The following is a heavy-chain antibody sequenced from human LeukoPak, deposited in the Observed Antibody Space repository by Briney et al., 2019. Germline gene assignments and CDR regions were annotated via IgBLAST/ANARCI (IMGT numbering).Heavy chain of an antibody. D-gene: IGHD5-24*01. J-gene: IGHJ4*02. V-gene: IGHV5-51*01. CDR2: IYPGDSDT. CDR3: ARPTTSGWLQLEV. Sequence: HGESLKISCKGSGYSFTSYWIGWVRQMPGKGLEWMGIIYPGDSDTRYSPSFQGQVTISADKSISTAYLQWSSLKASGTAMYYCARPTTSGWLQLEVWGQGTLVTVSS. CDR1: GYSFTSYW.